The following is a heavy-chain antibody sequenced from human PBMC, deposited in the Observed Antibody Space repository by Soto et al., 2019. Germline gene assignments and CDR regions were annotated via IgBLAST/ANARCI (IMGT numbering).Heavy chain of an antibody. J-gene: IGHJ3*02. Sequence: QVQLVQSGADVKKPGASVKVSCKASGYNFTSYGISWVRQAPGQGLEWMGWISPHNDRTKYARRFQDRVTMITETPTSTVYMELGSLRSDDTAVYYCARDLYYSSGRYFDHDAFDIWGQGTVVTVSS. CDR3: ARDLYYSSGRYFDHDAFDI. CDR2: ISPHNDRT. CDR1: GYNFTSYG. D-gene: IGHD6-19*01. V-gene: IGHV1-18*01.